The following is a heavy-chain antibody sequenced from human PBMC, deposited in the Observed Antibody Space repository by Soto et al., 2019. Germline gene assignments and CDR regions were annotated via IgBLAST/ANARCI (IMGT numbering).Heavy chain of an antibody. CDR2: INANSGTT. CDR1: GYTFTSHY. D-gene: IGHD6-19*01. V-gene: IGHV1-46*03. CDR3: ARDRNFDTSAWARDS. J-gene: IGHJ4*02. Sequence: QVQLVQSGAEVKKPGAAVEVSCKASGYTFTSHYVHWVRQAPGQGLEWMGLINANSGTTSYAQKFQGRVTMTRDTSTSAVYRELSSRRFEDTAVYYCARDRNFDTSAWARDSWGQGTLVTVSS.